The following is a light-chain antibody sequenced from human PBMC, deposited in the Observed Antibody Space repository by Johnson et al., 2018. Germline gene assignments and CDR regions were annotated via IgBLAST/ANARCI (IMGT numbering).Light chain of an antibody. Sequence: QSVLTQPPSVSAAPGQKVTISCSGSSSNIGNNYVSWYQQLPGTAPKLLIYENNKRTSGIPDRFSGSKSGTSATLAITGLPTGDEADYYCGTWDSSLSAGNVFGTGTKVTVL. CDR1: SSNIGNNY. V-gene: IGLV1-51*02. CDR3: GTWDSSLSAGNV. CDR2: ENN. J-gene: IGLJ1*01.